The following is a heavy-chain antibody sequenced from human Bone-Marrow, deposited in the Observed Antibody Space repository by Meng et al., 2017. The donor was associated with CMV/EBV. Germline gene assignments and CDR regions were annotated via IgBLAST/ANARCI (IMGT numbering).Heavy chain of an antibody. CDR3: ASLRSRLEWLLGGFDA. Sequence: SCKASGYTFTCYAMHWVRQAPGKGLEWVAVISYDGSNKDYADSVKGRFTIPRDNSKNTLYLQMNSLRAEDTAVYYVASLRSRLEWLLGGFDAWGQGTLVTVSS. J-gene: IGHJ5*02. V-gene: IGHV3-30-3*01. CDR1: GYTFTCYA. CDR2: ISYDGSNK. D-gene: IGHD3-3*01.